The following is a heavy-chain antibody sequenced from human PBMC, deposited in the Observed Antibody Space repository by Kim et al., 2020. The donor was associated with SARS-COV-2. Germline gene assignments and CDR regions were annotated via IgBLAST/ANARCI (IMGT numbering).Heavy chain of an antibody. Sequence: ASVKVSCKASGYTFTSFGISWVRQAPGQGLEWMGWINAYNGNTDYAQKFQGRVTMTTETSTNTAYMELASLRSDDTAVYYCGRIWFGEFSSDHWGLGTQVTVSS. D-gene: IGHD3-10*01. V-gene: IGHV1-18*01. J-gene: IGHJ4*02. CDR2: INAYNGNT. CDR1: GYTFTSFG. CDR3: GRIWFGEFSSDH.